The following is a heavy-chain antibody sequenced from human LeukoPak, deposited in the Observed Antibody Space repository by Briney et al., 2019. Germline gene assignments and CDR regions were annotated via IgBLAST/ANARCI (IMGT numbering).Heavy chain of an antibody. CDR2: INHSGST. Sequence: SETLSLTCAVYGGSFSGYYWSWIRQPPGKGLEWIGEINHSGSTNYNPSLKSRVTISVDTSKNQFSLKLSSVTAADTVVYYCARLYYDFWSGYYLLDYWGQGTLVTVSS. CDR1: GGSFSGYY. D-gene: IGHD3-3*01. CDR3: ARLYYDFWSGYYLLDY. V-gene: IGHV4-34*01. J-gene: IGHJ4*02.